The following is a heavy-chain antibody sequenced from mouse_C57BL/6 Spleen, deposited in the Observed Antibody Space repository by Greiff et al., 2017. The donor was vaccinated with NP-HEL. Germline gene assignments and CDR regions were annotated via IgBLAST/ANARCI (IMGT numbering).Heavy chain of an antibody. CDR3: ARANWSYYFDD. Sequence: VQLKESGPGLVKPSQSLSLSCSVTGYSITSGYYWNWIRQFPGNKLEWMGYISYDGSNNYNPSLKNRISITRDTSKNQFFLKLNSVTTEDTATYYCARANWSYYFDDWGQGTTLTVSS. D-gene: IGHD4-1*01. V-gene: IGHV3-6*01. CDR1: GYSITSGYY. J-gene: IGHJ2*01. CDR2: ISYDGSN.